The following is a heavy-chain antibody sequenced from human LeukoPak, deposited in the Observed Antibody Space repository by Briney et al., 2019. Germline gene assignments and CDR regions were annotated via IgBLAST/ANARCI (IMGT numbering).Heavy chain of an antibody. V-gene: IGHV3-7*01. CDR2: IKRDGSEK. CDR1: GFTFSSYW. J-gene: IGHJ3*02. CDR3: ARDRTYCSGGRCYDLFYI. Sequence: GGSLKLSCAASGFTFSSYWMTWVRQAPGKELEGVANIKRDGSEKNHLDSRFIISRDNGKNSLYLQMDSLRAEDTAVYYCARDRTYCSGGRCYDLFYIWGQGTMVTVSS. D-gene: IGHD2-15*01.